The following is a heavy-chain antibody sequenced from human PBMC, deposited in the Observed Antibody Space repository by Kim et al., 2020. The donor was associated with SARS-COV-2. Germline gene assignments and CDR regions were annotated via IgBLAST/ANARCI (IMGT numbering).Heavy chain of an antibody. CDR2: MNQDGSDI. CDR1: GFMFSTYW. CDR3: ARGGLGTIGDY. Sequence: GGSLRLSCAASGFMFSTYWMTWVRQAPGKGLEWVANMNQDGSDIYYVDSVKGRFTISRDNAKNLVYLQMNSLRAEDTALYYCARGGLGTIGDYWGQGTLVTVSS. D-gene: IGHD1-7*01. J-gene: IGHJ4*02. V-gene: IGHV3-7*03.